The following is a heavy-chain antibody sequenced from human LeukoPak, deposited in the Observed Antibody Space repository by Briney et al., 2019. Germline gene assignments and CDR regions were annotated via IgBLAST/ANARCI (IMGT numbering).Heavy chain of an antibody. CDR1: GFTFSSYG. CDR2: IWYDGSNK. V-gene: IGHV3-33*01. CDR3: ARELPYYYDSSGYGMDV. J-gene: IGHJ6*02. Sequence: PGGSLRLSCAASGFTFSSYGMHWVRQAPGKGLYWLALIWYDGSNKYYADSVKGRFTISRDNSKNTLYLQMNSLRAEDTAVYYYARELPYYYDSSGYGMDVWGQGTTVTVSS. D-gene: IGHD3-22*01.